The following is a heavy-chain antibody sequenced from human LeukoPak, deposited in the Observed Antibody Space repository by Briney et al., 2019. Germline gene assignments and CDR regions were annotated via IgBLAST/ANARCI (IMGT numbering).Heavy chain of an antibody. CDR3: AKDWTVDFDY. CDR2: IRYDGSNK. V-gene: IGHV3-30*02. Sequence: GGSLRLPCAASGFIFSSYGMHWVRQAPGKGLEWVAFIRYDGSNKYYAGSVKGRFTISRDNSKNTLYLQMNSLRAEDTAVYYCAKDWTVDFDYWGQGTLVTVSS. J-gene: IGHJ4*02. CDR1: GFIFSSYG. D-gene: IGHD3/OR15-3a*01.